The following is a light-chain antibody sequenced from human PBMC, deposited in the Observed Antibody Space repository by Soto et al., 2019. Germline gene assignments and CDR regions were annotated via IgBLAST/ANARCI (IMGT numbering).Light chain of an antibody. V-gene: IGKV3-20*01. CDR3: QHYDASPWT. Sequence: EIVLTQSPGTLSLSPGERATLSCRASQSISSNYVAWYQQKPGQAPRLLIYGPFARAAGIPGRFSGSASGTDFTLTISRLEPEDFAVYFCQHYDASPWTFGQGTKVELK. CDR1: QSISSNY. CDR2: GPF. J-gene: IGKJ1*01.